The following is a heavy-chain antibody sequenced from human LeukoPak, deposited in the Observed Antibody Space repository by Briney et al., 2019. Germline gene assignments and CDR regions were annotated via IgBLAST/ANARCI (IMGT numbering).Heavy chain of an antibody. J-gene: IGHJ4*02. CDR1: GFTFSSYA. D-gene: IGHD3-3*01. CDR2: ISGSGGST. V-gene: IGHV3-23*01. Sequence: QPGGSLRLSCAASGFTFSSYAMSWVRQAPGKGLEWVSAISGSGGSTYYADSVKGRFTISRDNSKNTLYLQMNSLRAEDTAVYYCARDAPNDFWSGYYPFDYWGQGTLVTVSS. CDR3: ARDAPNDFWSGYYPFDY.